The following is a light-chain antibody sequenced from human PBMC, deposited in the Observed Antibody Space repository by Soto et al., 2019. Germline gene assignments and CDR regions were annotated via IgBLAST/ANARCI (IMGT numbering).Light chain of an antibody. CDR2: GAS. CDR3: QQYNSWRWT. CDR1: QSVSSK. Sequence: IVMTQSPATLSVSPGEGATLSCRASQSVSSKLAWYQQKPGQAPRLLIYGASTRATGIPARFSGSGSGTEFTLIISSLQSEDSAVYYCQQYNSWRWTFGQGAKVDTK. V-gene: IGKV3-15*01. J-gene: IGKJ1*01.